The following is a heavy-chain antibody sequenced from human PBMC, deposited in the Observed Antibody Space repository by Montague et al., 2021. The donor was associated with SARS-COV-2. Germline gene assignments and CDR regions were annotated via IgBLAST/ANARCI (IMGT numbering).Heavy chain of an antibody. V-gene: IGHV3-30-3*01. D-gene: IGHD1-26*01. CDR3: ARPRSGSYYSGMDV. Sequence: SLRLSCAASGFTFSSYAMHWVRQAPGKGLEWVAVISYDGSNKYYADSVKGRFTISRDNSKNTLYLQMNSLRAEDTAVYYCARPRSGSYYSGMDVWGQGAMVAVSS. J-gene: IGHJ6*02. CDR2: ISYDGSNK. CDR1: GFTFSSYA.